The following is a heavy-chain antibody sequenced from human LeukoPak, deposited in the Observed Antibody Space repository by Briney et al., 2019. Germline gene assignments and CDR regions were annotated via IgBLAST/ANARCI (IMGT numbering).Heavy chain of an antibody. CDR1: GFTFSSYA. V-gene: IGHV3-30-3*01. D-gene: IGHD3-22*01. CDR3: ARDSANDNFDY. CDR2: ISYDGSNK. Sequence: QPGRSLRLSCAASGFTFSSYAMHWVRQAPGKGLEWVAVISYDGSNKYYADSVKGRFTISRDNSKNTLYLQMNSLRAEDTAVYYCARDSANDNFDYRGQGTLVTVSS. J-gene: IGHJ4*02.